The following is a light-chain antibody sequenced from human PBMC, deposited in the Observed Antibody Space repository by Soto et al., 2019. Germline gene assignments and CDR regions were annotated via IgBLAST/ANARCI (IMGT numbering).Light chain of an antibody. Sequence: QSALTQPPSASGSPGQSVTISCTGTSSDIGGYNYVPWYQQHPGKAPKLLIYEVSKRPSGVPDRLSGSKSGNTASLTVSGLQAEDEADYYCCSYAGTNNFYVFGTGTKLTVL. CDR2: EVS. CDR3: CSYAGTNNFYV. CDR1: SSDIGGYNY. V-gene: IGLV2-8*01. J-gene: IGLJ1*01.